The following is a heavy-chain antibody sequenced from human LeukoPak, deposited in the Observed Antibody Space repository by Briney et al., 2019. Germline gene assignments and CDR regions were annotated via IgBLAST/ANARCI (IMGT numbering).Heavy chain of an antibody. V-gene: IGHV1-69*13. J-gene: IGHJ4*02. Sequence: SVKVSCRASGGTFSSYAISWVRQAPGQGLEWMGGIIPIFGTANYAQKFQGRVTITADESTSTAYMELSSLRSEDTAVYYCAIETYYYDSSGYYLLSFDYWGQGTLVTVSS. CDR1: GGTFSSYA. CDR2: IIPIFGTA. CDR3: AIETYYYDSSGYYLLSFDY. D-gene: IGHD3-22*01.